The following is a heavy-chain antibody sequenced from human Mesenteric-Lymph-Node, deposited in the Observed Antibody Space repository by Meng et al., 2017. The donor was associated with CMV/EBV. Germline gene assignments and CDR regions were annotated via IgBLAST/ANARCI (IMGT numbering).Heavy chain of an antibody. D-gene: IGHD2-21*01. Sequence: HVQLQESGPGLVRPSGTLSLTCSVSADSVTNKKWLPWVRQPPGKGLERIGEMYEIGNTNYKHPPKSRDTISLDKSKNQFSLTLTSVTAADTAVYYWARGGAEAAYYFDSWGLGTLVTVSS. V-gene: IGHV4-4*02. CDR3: ARGGAEAAYYFDS. CDR2: MYEIGNT. J-gene: IGHJ4*02. CDR1: ADSVTNKKW.